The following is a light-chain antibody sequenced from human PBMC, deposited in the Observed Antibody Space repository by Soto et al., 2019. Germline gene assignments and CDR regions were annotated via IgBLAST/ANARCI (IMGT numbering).Light chain of an antibody. V-gene: IGKV3-15*01. Sequence: EIVMTQSPATLSVSPGASATLSCMASQSVSSNFAWYQQKPGQAPRLLIYDASTRATGIPARFSGSGSGTDFTLTISRLEPEDFAVYHCQQYGSLSWTFGQGTNVDI. J-gene: IGKJ1*01. CDR3: QQYGSLSWT. CDR1: QSVSSN. CDR2: DAS.